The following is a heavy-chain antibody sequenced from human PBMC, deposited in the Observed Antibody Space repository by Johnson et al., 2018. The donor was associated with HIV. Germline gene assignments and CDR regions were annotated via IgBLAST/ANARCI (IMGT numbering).Heavy chain of an antibody. CDR1: GFTFSDYY. CDR3: ARGSGVGAFDI. CDR2: ISSSGSTI. D-gene: IGHD7-27*01. Sequence: QVQLVESGGGLVQPGGSLRLSCAASGFTFSDYYITWIRQAPGKGLEWISYISSSGSTIYYADSVKGRFTSSRYNSKNSLYLQMSSLRVEDTAVYSCARGSGVGAFDIWGQGTMVTVSS. J-gene: IGHJ3*02. V-gene: IGHV3-11*04.